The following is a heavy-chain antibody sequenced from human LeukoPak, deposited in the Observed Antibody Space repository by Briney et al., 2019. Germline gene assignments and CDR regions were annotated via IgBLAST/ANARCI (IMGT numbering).Heavy chain of an antibody. J-gene: IGHJ4*02. D-gene: IGHD3-3*01. CDR2: ISYDGSNK. CDR3: ARDAGGGVVQAYFDY. CDR1: GFTFSSYA. Sequence: GGSLRLSCAASGFTFSSYAMHWVRQAPGKGLEWVAVISYDGSNKYYADSVKGRFTISRDNSKNTLYLQMNSLRAEDTAVYYCARDAGGGVVQAYFDYWGQGTLVTVSS. V-gene: IGHV3-30-3*01.